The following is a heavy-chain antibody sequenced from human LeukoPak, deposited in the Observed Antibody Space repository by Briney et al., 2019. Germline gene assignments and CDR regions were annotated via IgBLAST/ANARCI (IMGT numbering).Heavy chain of an antibody. V-gene: IGHV3-7*01. D-gene: IGHD6-19*01. CDR1: GFTFTSYW. Sequence: GGSLRLSCAASGFTFTSYWMSWVRQAPGKGLEWVANINQNGGEKYCVDSVKGRFTISRDNAKNSLYLQMNSLRAEDTAVYYCARDAGYGWYPGWGQGTLVTVSS. CDR3: ARDAGYGWYPG. CDR2: INQNGGEK. J-gene: IGHJ4*02.